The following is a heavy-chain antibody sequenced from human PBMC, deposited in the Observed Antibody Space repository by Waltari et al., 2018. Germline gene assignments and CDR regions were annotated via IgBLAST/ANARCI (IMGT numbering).Heavy chain of an antibody. J-gene: IGHJ4*02. CDR3: ARDLSMVVTPETAY. V-gene: IGHV3-48*04. D-gene: IGHD2-21*02. CDR1: GFTFSSYS. Sequence: EVQLVESGGGLVQPGGSLRLSCAASGFTFSSYSMNWVRQAPGKGLEWVSYISSSSSTIYYADSVKGRFTISRDNAKNSLYLQMNSLRAEDTAVYYCARDLSMVVTPETAYWGQGTLVTVSS. CDR2: ISSSSSTI.